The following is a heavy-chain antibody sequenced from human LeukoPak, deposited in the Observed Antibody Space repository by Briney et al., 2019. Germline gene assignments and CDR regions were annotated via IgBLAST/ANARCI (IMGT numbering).Heavy chain of an antibody. D-gene: IGHD3-3*01. J-gene: IGHJ6*02. CDR3: ARERWSLYSNDYYYYGLDV. CDR2: ISYDGSNK. V-gene: IGHV3-30-3*01. CDR1: GFTFSSYA. Sequence: PGGSLRLSCAASGFTFSSYAMHWVRQAPGKGLEWVAVISYDGSNKYYADSVKGRFTISRDNSKNTLYLQMNSLRAEDTAVYYCARERWSLYSNDYYYYGLDVWGQGTTVTVSS.